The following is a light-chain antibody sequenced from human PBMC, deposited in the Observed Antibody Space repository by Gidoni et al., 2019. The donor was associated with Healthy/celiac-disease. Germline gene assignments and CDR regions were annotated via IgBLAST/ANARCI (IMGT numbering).Light chain of an antibody. V-gene: IGLV6-57*01. J-gene: IGLJ3*02. CDR1: SGSIASNY. Sequence: NFMLTQPHSVSESPGKTVTISCTRSSGSIASNYVQWSQQRPVISPTTVIYEDNQRPSGVPDRFSGSIDSSSNSASLTISGLKTEDEADYYCQSYDSSNWVFGGGTKLTVL. CDR2: EDN. CDR3: QSYDSSNWV.